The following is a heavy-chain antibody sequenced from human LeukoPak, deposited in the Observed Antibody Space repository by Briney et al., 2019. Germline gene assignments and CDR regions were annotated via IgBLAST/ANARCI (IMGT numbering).Heavy chain of an antibody. Sequence: PGESLKISCKGSGFSFSTYWIVWVRQMPGKGLERMGIIYPGDSDTRYSPSFQGQVTISADKSISTAFLQWRSLKASDTAIYYCATSYYFASGSYLDYWGLGSLVTVSS. V-gene: IGHV5-51*01. J-gene: IGHJ4*02. D-gene: IGHD3-10*01. CDR1: GFSFSTYW. CDR3: ATSYYFASGSYLDY. CDR2: IYPGDSDT.